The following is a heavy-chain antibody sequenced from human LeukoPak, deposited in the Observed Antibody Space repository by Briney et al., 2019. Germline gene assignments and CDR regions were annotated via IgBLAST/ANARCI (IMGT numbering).Heavy chain of an antibody. V-gene: IGHV4-31*03. D-gene: IGHD2-21*01. CDR1: GGSISSGGYY. CDR3: ARLVRASAPFDY. Sequence: SETLSLTCTVAGGSISSGGYYWSWIRQHPGKGLEWIGYIYYSGSTYYNPSLKSRVTISVDTSKNQFSLKLSSVTAADTAVYYSARLVRASAPFDYWGQGTLVTVSS. J-gene: IGHJ4*02. CDR2: IYYSGST.